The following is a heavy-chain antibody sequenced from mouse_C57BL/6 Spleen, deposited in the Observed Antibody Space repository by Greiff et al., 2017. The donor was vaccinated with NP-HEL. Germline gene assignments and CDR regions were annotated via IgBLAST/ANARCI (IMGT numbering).Heavy chain of an antibody. J-gene: IGHJ2*01. V-gene: IGHV5-4*01. CDR1: GFTFSSYA. CDR2: ISDGGSYT. D-gene: IGHD2-5*01. CDR3: AREPTIVTTTTQYYFDY. Sequence: EVQRVESGGGLVKPGGSLKLSCAASGFTFSSYAMSWVRQTPEKRLEWVATISDGGSYTYYPDNVKGRFTISRDNAKNNLYLQMSHLKSEDTAMYYCAREPTIVTTTTQYYFDYWGQGTTLTVSS.